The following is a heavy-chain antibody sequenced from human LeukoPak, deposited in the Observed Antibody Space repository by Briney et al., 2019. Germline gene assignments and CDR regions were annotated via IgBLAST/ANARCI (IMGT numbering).Heavy chain of an antibody. Sequence: PGGSLRLSCVASGFTFSSYAMSWVRQAPGKGGGWGSTISGSGAATYNADSLKGGFTISRENSQKTPYLQMNKPLAEDTAVYYASKDMSSPTSTTTWGQGTLVTVS. CDR3: SKDMSSPTSTTT. CDR2: ISGSGAAT. V-gene: IGHV3-23*01. J-gene: IGHJ5*02. CDR1: GFTFSSYA. D-gene: IGHD2/OR15-2a*01.